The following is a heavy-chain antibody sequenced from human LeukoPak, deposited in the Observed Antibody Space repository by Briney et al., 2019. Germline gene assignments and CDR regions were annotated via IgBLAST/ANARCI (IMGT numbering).Heavy chain of an antibody. J-gene: IGHJ4*02. CDR1: GGSISSYY. V-gene: IGHV4-59*01. CDR2: IYYSGST. Sequence: SSETLSLTCTVSGGSISSYYWSWIRQPPGKGLECIGYIYYSGSTNYNPSLKSRVTISVDTSKNQFSLKLSSVTAADTAVYYCARSQGIGYFDYWGQGTLVTVSS. D-gene: IGHD2-21*01. CDR3: ARSQGIGYFDY.